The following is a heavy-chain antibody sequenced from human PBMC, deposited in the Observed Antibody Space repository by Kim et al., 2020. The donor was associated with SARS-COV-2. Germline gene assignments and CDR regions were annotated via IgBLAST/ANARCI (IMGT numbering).Heavy chain of an antibody. J-gene: IGHJ4*02. CDR3: ARAHPSSSSDYFFDY. V-gene: IGHV1-8*03. Sequence: AQKLQGRVTITKTTSIGTAYMELSSLTSEDTAVYYCARAHPSSSSDYFFDYWGQGTLVTVSS. D-gene: IGHD6-6*01.